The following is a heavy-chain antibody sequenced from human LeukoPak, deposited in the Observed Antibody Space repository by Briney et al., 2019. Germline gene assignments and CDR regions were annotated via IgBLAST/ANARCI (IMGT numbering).Heavy chain of an antibody. CDR2: IYSGGST. V-gene: IGHV3-53*01. CDR1: GFTVSNYY. CDR3: ARGGSGPSFYYYMDV. J-gene: IGHJ6*03. Sequence: GALRLSCAASGFTVSNYYMCWVRQAPGKGLEWVSVIYSGGSTYYADSVKGRFTISRDNSKNTLYLQMNSLRAEDTAVYYCARGGSGPSFYYYMDVWGKGTTVTVSS. D-gene: IGHD3-16*01.